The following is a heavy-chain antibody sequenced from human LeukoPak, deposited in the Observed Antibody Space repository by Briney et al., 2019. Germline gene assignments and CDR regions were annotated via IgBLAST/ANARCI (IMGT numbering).Heavy chain of an antibody. V-gene: IGHV3-33*01. CDR3: ARVGYYDILTGLPDAFDI. CDR1: GFTFSSYG. D-gene: IGHD3-9*01. J-gene: IGHJ3*02. CDR2: IWYDGSNK. Sequence: GGSLRLSCAASGFTFSSYGMHWVRQAPGKGLEWVAVIWYDGSNKYYADSVKGRFTISRDNSKNTLYLQMNSLRAEDTAVYYCARVGYYDILTGLPDAFDIWGQGTMVTVSS.